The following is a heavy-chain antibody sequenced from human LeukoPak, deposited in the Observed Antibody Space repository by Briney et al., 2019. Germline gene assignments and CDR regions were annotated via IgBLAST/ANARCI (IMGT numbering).Heavy chain of an antibody. CDR3: AKDLLVGAPAFDI. CDR1: GFTFSNYG. J-gene: IGHJ3*02. Sequence: GWSLRLSCAASGFTFSNYGMHWVRQAPGKGLEGVAFIQYDGSIKYYAYSVKGRFTISRDNSKNTLYLQVNSLRAEDTDVYYCAKDLLVGAPAFDIWGPGTMVTVSS. CDR2: IQYDGSIK. V-gene: IGHV3-30*02. D-gene: IGHD1-26*01.